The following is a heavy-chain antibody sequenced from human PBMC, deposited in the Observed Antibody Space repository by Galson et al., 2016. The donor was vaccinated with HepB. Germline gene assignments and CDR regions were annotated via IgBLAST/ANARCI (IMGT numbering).Heavy chain of an antibody. CDR3: ARDGPPVDV. CDR2: IYYSGST. CDR1: GGSISSYY. Sequence: CTVSGGSISSYYWSWIRQPPGKGLEWIGEIYYSGSTKYNPSLKSRVTISADTSKNQFSLKLSSVTAADMAVYYCARDGPPVDVWGQGTTVTVSS. J-gene: IGHJ6*02. V-gene: IGHV4-59*01.